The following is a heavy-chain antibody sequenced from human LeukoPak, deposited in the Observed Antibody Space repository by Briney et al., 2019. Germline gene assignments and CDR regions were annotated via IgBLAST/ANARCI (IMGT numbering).Heavy chain of an antibody. CDR2: TYTSGST. D-gene: IGHD3-10*01. V-gene: IGHV4-4*08. CDR1: GGSISSYY. CDR3: ARALYYYGSGSSYYYMDV. J-gene: IGHJ6*03. Sequence: PSETLSLTCTVSGGSISSYYWSWIRQPPGKGLEWIGRTYTSGSTNYNPSLKSRVTISVDTSKNQFSLKLSSVTAADTAVYYCARALYYYGSGSSYYYMDVWGKGTTVTISS.